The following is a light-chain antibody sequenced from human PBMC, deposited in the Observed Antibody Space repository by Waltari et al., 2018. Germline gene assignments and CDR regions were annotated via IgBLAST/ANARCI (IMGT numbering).Light chain of an antibody. J-gene: IGKJ2*01. Sequence: PGERATLSCRASQSVSSSYLAWYQQKAGQAPRLLIYDVSRRATDIPDRFSGSGSGTDFTLTISRLEPEDFAVYFCQQYASAPNTFGQGTKLEIK. CDR2: DVS. CDR3: QQYASAPNT. V-gene: IGKV3-20*01. CDR1: QSVSSSY.